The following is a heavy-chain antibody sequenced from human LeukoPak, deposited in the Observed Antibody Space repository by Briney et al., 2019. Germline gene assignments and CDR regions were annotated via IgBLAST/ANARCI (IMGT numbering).Heavy chain of an antibody. J-gene: IGHJ2*01. D-gene: IGHD5-18*01. V-gene: IGHV1-46*01. CDR3: ARANLDAAMVYWFFDL. CDR1: GYTFTSHY. CDR2: IHPSGGGT. Sequence: ASVKVSCKASGYTFTSHYMHWVRQAPGQGLEWMGVIHPSGGGTTYAQKFQGRVTMTTDTSTSTVYVEVSSLTSDDTAVYYCARANLDAAMVYWFFDLWGRGTLVTVSS.